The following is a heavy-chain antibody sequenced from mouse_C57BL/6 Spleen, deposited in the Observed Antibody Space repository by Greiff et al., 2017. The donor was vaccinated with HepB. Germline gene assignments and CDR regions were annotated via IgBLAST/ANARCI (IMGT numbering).Heavy chain of an antibody. Sequence: VQLQQSGAELVMPGASVKLSCKASGYTFTSYWMHWVKQRPGQGLEWIGEIDPSDSYTNYNQKFKGKSTLTVDKSSSTAYMQLSSLTSEDSAVYYCAREAYWGQGTTLTVSS. V-gene: IGHV1-69*01. CDR1: GYTFTSYW. CDR3: AREAY. J-gene: IGHJ2*01. CDR2: IDPSDSYT.